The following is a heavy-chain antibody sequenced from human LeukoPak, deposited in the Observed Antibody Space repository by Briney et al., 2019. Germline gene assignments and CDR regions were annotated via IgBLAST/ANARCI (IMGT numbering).Heavy chain of an antibody. CDR1: GGSISGNSYY. CDR2: IYYSGST. Sequence: SETLSLTCNVSGGSISGNSYYWGWIRQPPGKGLEWIGSIYYSGSTYYKPSLKSRVTISVDTSKTQFSLKLSSVTAADTAVYYCARHVLSSGWYNFDSWGQGTLVIVSS. D-gene: IGHD6-19*01. J-gene: IGHJ4*02. V-gene: IGHV4-39*01. CDR3: ARHVLSSGWYNFDS.